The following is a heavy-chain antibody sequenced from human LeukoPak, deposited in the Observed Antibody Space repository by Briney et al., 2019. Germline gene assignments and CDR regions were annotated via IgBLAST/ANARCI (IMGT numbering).Heavy chain of an antibody. CDR2: ISYDGSNK. V-gene: IGHV3-30*18. D-gene: IGHD5-18*01. CDR3: AKDGADTAMVKVIDY. Sequence: GGSLRLSCAASGFTFSSYAMTWVRQAPGKGLEWVAVISYDGSNKYYADSEKGRFTISRDNSKNTLYLQMNSLRAEDTAVYYCAKDGADTAMVKVIDYWGQGTLVTVSS. J-gene: IGHJ4*02. CDR1: GFTFSSYA.